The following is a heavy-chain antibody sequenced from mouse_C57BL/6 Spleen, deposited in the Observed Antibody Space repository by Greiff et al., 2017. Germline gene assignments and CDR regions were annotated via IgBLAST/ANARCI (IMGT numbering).Heavy chain of an antibody. J-gene: IGHJ2*01. Sequence: QVQLQQPGAELVRPGSSVKLSCKASGYTFTSYWMHWVKQRPIQGLEWIGNIDPSDSETHYNQKFKDKATLTVDKSSSTAYMELSRLTSEDSAVYYCARGGYFSYYFDYWGQGTTLTVSS. CDR3: ARGGYFSYYFDY. V-gene: IGHV1-52*01. CDR2: IDPSDSET. CDR1: GYTFTSYW. D-gene: IGHD2-12*01.